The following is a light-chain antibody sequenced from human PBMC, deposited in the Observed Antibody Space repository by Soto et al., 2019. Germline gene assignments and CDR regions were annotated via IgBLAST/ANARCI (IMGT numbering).Light chain of an antibody. CDR1: QSVRSY. CDR3: QQSYSIPFT. CDR2: AAS. J-gene: IGKJ3*01. V-gene: IGKV1-39*01. Sequence: DIQMTQSPSSLSASLGDRVTITCRASQSVRSYLNWYHQRPGKAPQLLIYAASTLQFGVPSRFSGSGSGTDFTLTISSLHPEDYATYYCQQSYSIPFTFGPGTKVDIK.